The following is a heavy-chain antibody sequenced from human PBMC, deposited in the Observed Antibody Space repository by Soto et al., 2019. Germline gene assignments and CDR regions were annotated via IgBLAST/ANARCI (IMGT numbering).Heavy chain of an antibody. CDR1: GFTFSSYA. CDR3: ARDSLLEDTAMVPFDY. D-gene: IGHD5-18*01. J-gene: IGHJ4*02. V-gene: IGHV3-30-3*01. CDR2: ISYDGSNK. Sequence: QVQLVESGGGVVQPGRSLRLSCAASGFTFSSYAMHWVRQAPGKGLEWVAVISYDGSNKYYADSVKGRFTISRDNSKNTLYLQMISLSAEDTAVYYCARDSLLEDTAMVPFDYWGQGTPVTVSS.